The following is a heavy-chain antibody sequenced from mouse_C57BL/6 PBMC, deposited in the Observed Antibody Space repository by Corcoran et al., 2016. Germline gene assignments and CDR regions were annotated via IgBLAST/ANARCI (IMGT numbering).Heavy chain of an antibody. V-gene: IGHV14-1*01. CDR1: GFNIKDYY. CDR2: IDPEDGDT. CDR3: TTRGYYGSSYWYFEV. J-gene: IGHJ1*03. D-gene: IGHD1-1*01. Sequence: EVQLQQSGAELVRPGASVKLSCTASGFNIKDYYMHWVKQRPEQGLEWIGRIDPEDGDTEYAPKFQGKATMTADTSSNTAYLQLSSLTSEDTAVYYCTTRGYYGSSYWYFEVWGTGTTVTVSS.